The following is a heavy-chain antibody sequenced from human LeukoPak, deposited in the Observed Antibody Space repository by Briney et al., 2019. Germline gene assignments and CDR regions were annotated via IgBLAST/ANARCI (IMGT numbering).Heavy chain of an antibody. V-gene: IGHV3-7*01. CDR1: GFSFRTYW. Sequence: GGSLRLSCAASGFSFRTYWMSWVRLAPGKGLEWVANIKDDGGEKYYVDSVKGRLTISRDNTNNSLYLQLNSLTADDTAVYYCGVTVRRNPFDYWGQGTRVTVSS. CDR3: GVTVRRNPFDY. J-gene: IGHJ4*02. CDR2: IKDDGGEK. D-gene: IGHD4-23*01.